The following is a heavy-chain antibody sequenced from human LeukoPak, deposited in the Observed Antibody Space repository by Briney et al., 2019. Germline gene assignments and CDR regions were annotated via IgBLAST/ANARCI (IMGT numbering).Heavy chain of an antibody. Sequence: SETLSLTCSVSGGSIGTNYWSWIRQVPGKGLEWIGYSSYSGSSNYNPSLKSRVTISVDTSKNQFSLKLSSVTAADTAVYYCAKVRYGTFNWFDHWGQGTLVTISS. J-gene: IGHJ5*02. CDR1: GGSIGTNY. CDR2: SSYSGSS. CDR3: AKVRYGTFNWFDH. D-gene: IGHD2/OR15-2a*01. V-gene: IGHV4-59*12.